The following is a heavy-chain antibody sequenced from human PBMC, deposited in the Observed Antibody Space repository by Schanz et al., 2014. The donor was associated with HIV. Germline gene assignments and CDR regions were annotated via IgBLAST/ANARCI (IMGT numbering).Heavy chain of an antibody. CDR3: AKGQRGMVRGDNDY. CDR2: ISGSGVST. CDR1: GFTFSTYA. J-gene: IGHJ4*02. V-gene: IGHV3-23*01. Sequence: EVQLLESGGGLVQPWGSLRLSCAASGFTFSTYAMSWVRQAPGKGLEWVSAISGSGVSTYYADSVKGRFTISRDNSKNTLYLQMNSLRAEDTAVYYCAKGQRGMVRGDNDYWGQGTLVTVSS. D-gene: IGHD3-10*01.